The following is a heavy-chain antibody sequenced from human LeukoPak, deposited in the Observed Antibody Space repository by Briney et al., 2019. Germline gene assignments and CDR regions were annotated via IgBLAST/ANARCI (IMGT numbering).Heavy chain of an antibody. CDR1: GFTFSSYW. CDR2: INSDGSST. V-gene: IGHV3-74*01. J-gene: IGHJ4*02. CDR3: ARVGFFGSGIDY. D-gene: IGHD3-10*01. Sequence: GGSLRLSCAASGFTFSSYWMHWVRQAPGKGLVWVSRINSDGSSTSYADSVKGRFTISRDNAKNTLYLQMNSLRAEDTAVYYCARVGFFGSGIDYWGQGTLVTVSS.